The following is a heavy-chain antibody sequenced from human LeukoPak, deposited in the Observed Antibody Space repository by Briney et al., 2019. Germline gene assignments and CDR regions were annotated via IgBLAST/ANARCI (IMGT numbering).Heavy chain of an antibody. Sequence: RASVKVSCKASGGTFSSYAISWVRQAPGQGLEWMGWINPNSGGTNYAQKFQGRVTMTRDTSISTAYMELSRLRSDDTAVYYCARVLYSSGWADYWGQGTLVTVSS. V-gene: IGHV1-2*02. D-gene: IGHD6-19*01. CDR2: INPNSGGT. J-gene: IGHJ4*02. CDR1: GGTFSSYA. CDR3: ARVLYSSGWADY.